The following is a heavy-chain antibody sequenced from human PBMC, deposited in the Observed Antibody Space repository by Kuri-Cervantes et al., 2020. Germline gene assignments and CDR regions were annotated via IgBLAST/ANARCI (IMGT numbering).Heavy chain of an antibody. CDR3: ARVLSRSGSFGY. V-gene: IGHV1-18*01. Sequence: ASVKVSCKASGYTFTSYGISWVRQAPGQGLEWMGWISAYNGNTNYAQKLQGRVTITRDTSASTAYMELSSLRSEDTAVYYCARVLSRSGSFGYWGQGTLVTVSS. CDR2: ISAYNGNT. J-gene: IGHJ4*02. CDR1: GYTFTSYG. D-gene: IGHD1-26*01.